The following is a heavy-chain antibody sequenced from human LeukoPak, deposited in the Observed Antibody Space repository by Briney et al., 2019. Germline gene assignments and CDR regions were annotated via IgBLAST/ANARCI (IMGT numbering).Heavy chain of an antibody. CDR3: ARGHYDILTGYLDYFDY. J-gene: IGHJ4*02. V-gene: IGHV4-34*01. Sequence: SETLSLTRAVYGGSFSGYYWSWIRQPPGRGLEWIGEINHSGSTNYNPSLKSRVTISVDTSKNQFSLKLSSVTAADTAVYYCARGHYDILTGYLDYFDYWGQGTLVTVSS. D-gene: IGHD3-9*01. CDR2: INHSGST. CDR1: GGSFSGYY.